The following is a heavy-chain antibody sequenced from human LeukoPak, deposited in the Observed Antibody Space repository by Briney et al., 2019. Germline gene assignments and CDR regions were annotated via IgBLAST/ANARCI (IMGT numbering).Heavy chain of an antibody. Sequence: SETLSLTCTVSGGSISSGDYYWSWIRQPPGKGLEWIGYIYYSGSTYYNPSLKSRVTISVDTSKNQFSLKLSSVTAADTAVYYCARERGYSYGHNWFDPWGREPWSPSPQ. V-gene: IGHV4-30-4*01. J-gene: IGHJ5*02. CDR2: IYYSGST. CDR3: ARERGYSYGHNWFDP. CDR1: GGSISSGDYY. D-gene: IGHD5-18*01.